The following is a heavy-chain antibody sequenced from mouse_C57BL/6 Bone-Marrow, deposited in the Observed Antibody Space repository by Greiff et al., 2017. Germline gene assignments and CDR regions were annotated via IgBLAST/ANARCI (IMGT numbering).Heavy chain of an antibody. D-gene: IGHD2-1*01. CDR3: ARGDYGNHHYAMDY. Sequence: VQLQQPGAELVKPGASVKLSCKASGYTFTSYWMHWVKQRPGQGLEWIGMIHPNSGSTNYNEKFKSKATLTVDKSSSTAYMQRSSLTSEDSAVYYCARGDYGNHHYAMDYWGQGTSVTVSS. V-gene: IGHV1-64*01. CDR1: GYTFTSYW. J-gene: IGHJ4*01. CDR2: IHPNSGST.